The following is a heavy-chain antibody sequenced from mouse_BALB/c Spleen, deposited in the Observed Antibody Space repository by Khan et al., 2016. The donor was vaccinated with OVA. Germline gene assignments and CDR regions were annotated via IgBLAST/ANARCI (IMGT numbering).Heavy chain of an antibody. D-gene: IGHD2-10*01. CDR3: TTAYDGYYFDY. Sequence: EVQLQESGAELGRPGSSVKLSCKTSGNTFTSYGIKWVRQRPGQGLEWIGYIYPGNGYIEYNEKFQGKAILTSDTSSTTVYMQLRSLTSEDSALDFCTTAYDGYYFDYWGQGTTLTVSS. J-gene: IGHJ2*01. CDR1: GNTFTSYG. CDR2: IYPGNGYI. V-gene: IGHV1S134*01.